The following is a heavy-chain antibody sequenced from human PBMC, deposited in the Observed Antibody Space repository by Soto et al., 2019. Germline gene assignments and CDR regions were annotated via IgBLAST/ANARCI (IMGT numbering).Heavy chain of an antibody. CDR2: IRSKAYVGTT. CDR3: TRDMYRSSWASYYYYGMEV. V-gene: IGHV3-49*04. CDR1: GFTFGDYA. D-gene: IGHD6-13*01. J-gene: IGHJ6*02. Sequence: PGGSLRLSCTASGFTFGDYALRWVRQAPWKGLEWVGFIRSKAYVGTTEYAASVKVRFTISEDDTKSIAYLQMNSLKTEDTAVYYCTRDMYRSSWASYYYYGMEVWGQGTTVTVSS.